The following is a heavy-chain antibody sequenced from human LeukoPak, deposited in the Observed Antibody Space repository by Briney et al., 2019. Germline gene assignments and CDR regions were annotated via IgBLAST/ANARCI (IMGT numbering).Heavy chain of an antibody. CDR2: ISDYNGNT. Sequence: ASVKVSCKASGYTFTSYGISWVRQAPGQGLEWMGWISDYNGNTNYAQKLQGRVTMTTDTSTSTAYMELRSLRSDDMAVYYCAATVNYYYYMDVWGKGTTVTVSS. CDR1: GYTFTSYG. D-gene: IGHD4-11*01. CDR3: AATVNYYYYMDV. J-gene: IGHJ6*03. V-gene: IGHV1-18*03.